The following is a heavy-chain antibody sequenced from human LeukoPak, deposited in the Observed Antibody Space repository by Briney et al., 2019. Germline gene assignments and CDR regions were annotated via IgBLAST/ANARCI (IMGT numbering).Heavy chain of an antibody. V-gene: IGHV1-2*02. CDR1: GYTFTGYY. CDR3: ARSESWVATINYYYYMDV. D-gene: IGHD5-12*01. CDR2: INPNSGGT. Sequence: ASVKVSCKASGYTFTGYYMHWVRQAPGQGLEWMGWINPNSGGTNYAQKFQGRVTMTRDTSISTAYMELGRLRSDDTAVYYCARSESWVATINYYYYMDVWGKGTTVTVSS. J-gene: IGHJ6*03.